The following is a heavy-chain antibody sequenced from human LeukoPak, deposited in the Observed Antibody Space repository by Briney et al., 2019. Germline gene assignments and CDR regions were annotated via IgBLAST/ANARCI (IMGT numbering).Heavy chain of an antibody. J-gene: IGHJ4*02. CDR1: GLTFSNYA. Sequence: PGGSLRLSCAASGLTFSNYAMTWVRQAPGKGPEWVSDISGSGASTNYADSVKGRFTISRDNSKNTLYLQMSSLGAEDTALYYCAKDGSGNYRPYYYDYWGRGTLVTVYS. D-gene: IGHD3-10*01. CDR2: ISGSGAST. CDR3: AKDGSGNYRPYYYDY. V-gene: IGHV3-23*01.